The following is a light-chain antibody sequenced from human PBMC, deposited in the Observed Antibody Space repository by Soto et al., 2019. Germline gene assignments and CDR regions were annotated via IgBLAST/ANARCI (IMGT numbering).Light chain of an antibody. J-gene: IGKJ1*01. CDR3: QQYRTYSRT. CDR2: RAS. V-gene: IGKV1-5*02. CDR1: QTISTW. Sequence: DIQMTQSPSTLSASVGDTVTIICRANQTISTWLAWYQQKPGEAPKLLIYRASTLQTGVPARFSGSGSGTEFTLTIIRLQPDDFATYYCQQYRTYSRTFGQGTKVDI.